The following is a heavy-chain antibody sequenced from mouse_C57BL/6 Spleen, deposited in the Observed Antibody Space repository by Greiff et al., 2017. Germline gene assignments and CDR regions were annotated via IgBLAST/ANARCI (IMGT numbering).Heavy chain of an antibody. V-gene: IGHV5-16*01. CDR2: INYDGSST. D-gene: IGHD2-3*01. CDR1: GFTFSDYY. J-gene: IGHJ4*01. CDR3: ARVGDGYSHYYAMDY. Sequence: EVQLVESEGGLVQPGSSMKLSCTASGFTFSDYYMAWVRQVREKGLEWVANINYDGSSTYYLDSLKSRFIISRDNAKNILYLQMSSLKSEDTATYYCARVGDGYSHYYAMDYWGQGTSVTVSS.